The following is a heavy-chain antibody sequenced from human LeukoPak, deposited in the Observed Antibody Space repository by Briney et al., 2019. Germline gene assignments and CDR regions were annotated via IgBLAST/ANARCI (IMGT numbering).Heavy chain of an antibody. V-gene: IGHV3-48*03. CDR2: ISSRGSTI. D-gene: IGHD4-23*01. CDR1: GFTFNNNE. CDR3: ARGFYGGNYLDS. J-gene: IGHJ4*02. Sequence: PGGSLRLSCAASGFTFNNNEMNWVRRAPGKGLQWLSYISSRGSTIYYADSVKGRFTISRDNAKSTLYLQMNSLRAEDTAVYYCARGFYGGNYLDSWGQGTLVTVSS.